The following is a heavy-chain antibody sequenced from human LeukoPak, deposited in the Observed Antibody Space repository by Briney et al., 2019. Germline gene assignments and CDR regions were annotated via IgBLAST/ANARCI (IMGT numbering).Heavy chain of an antibody. J-gene: IGHJ4*02. D-gene: IGHD5-12*01. CDR1: GGSISTYY. V-gene: IGHV4-4*07. CDR2: IYASGST. Sequence: TPSETLSLTCTVSGGSISTYYWSWLRQPAGKGLEWIGRIYASGSTNYNPSLKSRVTMSLDTSNNQFSLKLSSVTAADTAVYYCAREMKRGSRTVVATTGVYFDYWGQGILVTVSS. CDR3: AREMKRGSRTVVATTGVYFDY.